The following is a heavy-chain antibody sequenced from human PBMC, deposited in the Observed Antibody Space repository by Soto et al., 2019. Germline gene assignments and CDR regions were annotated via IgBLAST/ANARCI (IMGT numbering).Heavy chain of an antibody. D-gene: IGHD1-1*01. J-gene: IGHJ6*02. CDR3: VRGQSKVEDTNDRGYHYYGMDV. CDR2: ISYDGSYK. CDR1: GFTFSTYA. Sequence: QVHLVESGGGVVQPGRSLRLSCAASGFTFSTYAMHWVRQSPGKWLEWVAVISYDGSYKYYADSVKGRFTISRDNSKHMLYRQMNSLGAEDTAVYECVRGQSKVEDTNDRGYHYYGMDVCGQGTTVTVSS. V-gene: IGHV3-30*04.